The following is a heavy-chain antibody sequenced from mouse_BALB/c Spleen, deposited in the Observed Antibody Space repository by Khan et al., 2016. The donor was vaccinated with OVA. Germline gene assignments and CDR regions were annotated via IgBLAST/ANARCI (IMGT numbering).Heavy chain of an antibody. J-gene: IGHJ3*01. V-gene: IGHV3-2*02. CDR2: INYSGNT. D-gene: IGHD2-4*01. CDR1: GYSITSEYA. Sequence: VQLQQSGPGLVKPSQSLSLTCTVTGYSITSEYAWNWIRQFPGNKLEWMGYINYSGNTRFNPSLKSRTSITRDTSKNQFFLQLISVTTEDTATYYCARKDYCDYDPFPYWGQGTLVTVSA. CDR3: ARKDYCDYDPFPY.